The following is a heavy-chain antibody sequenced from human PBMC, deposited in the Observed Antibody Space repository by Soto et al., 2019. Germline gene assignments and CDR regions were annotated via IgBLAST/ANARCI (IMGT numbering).Heavy chain of an antibody. J-gene: IGHJ4*02. CDR3: AKAGGSDRDGYYKLSGGDLYYFDY. CDR1: GFTFDDYA. CDR2: ISWNSGSI. D-gene: IGHD3-9*01. Sequence: DVQLVESGGGLVQPGRSLRLSCAASGFTFDDYAMHWVRQAPGKGLEWVSGISWNSGSIGYADSVKGRFTISRDNAKNSLYLQMNSLRAEDTALYYCAKAGGSDRDGYYKLSGGDLYYFDYWGQGTLVTVSS. V-gene: IGHV3-9*01.